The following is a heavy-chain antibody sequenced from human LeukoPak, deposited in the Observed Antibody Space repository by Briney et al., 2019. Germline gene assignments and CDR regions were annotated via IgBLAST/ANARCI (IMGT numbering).Heavy chain of an antibody. CDR3: ARDSSGYNYGYFDY. D-gene: IGHD5-18*01. CDR1: GGSISTYY. Sequence: SETLSLTCTVSGGSISTYYWSWIRQPPGKGLEWIGFIYYTGSSNYNPSLKSRVTISVDTSKNQFSPKLSSVTPADTAVYYCARDSSGYNYGYFDYWGQGTLVTVSS. CDR2: IYYTGSS. J-gene: IGHJ4*02. V-gene: IGHV4-59*01.